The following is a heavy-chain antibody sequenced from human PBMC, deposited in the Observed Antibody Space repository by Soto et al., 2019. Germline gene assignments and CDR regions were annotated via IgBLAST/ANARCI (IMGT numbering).Heavy chain of an antibody. D-gene: IGHD5-12*01. CDR2: ISTYNDNT. CDR3: ARLRNSGYHTNVYYGMDV. CDR1: GYTFHNFG. Sequence: QVQLEQTGVEVKKPGASVKVTCKASGYTFHNFGISWVRQAPGQGLEWMGWISTYNDNTNYSQKFQGRVTMATDFSTSTASMELRSLRPDDTAVYDCARLRNSGYHTNVYYGMDVGGQGTTVTVSS. V-gene: IGHV1-18*01. J-gene: IGHJ6*01.